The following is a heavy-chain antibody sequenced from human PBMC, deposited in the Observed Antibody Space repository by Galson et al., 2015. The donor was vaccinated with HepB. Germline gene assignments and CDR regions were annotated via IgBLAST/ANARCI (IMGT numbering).Heavy chain of an antibody. CDR1: GFTFDDYA. Sequence: SLRLSCAASGFTFDDYAMHWVRQAPEKGLEWVSGISWNSGSIGYADSVKGRFTISSDNAKNSLYLEMNSLRVEDTALYYCAKDRGGYSGYDSWFDPWGQGALVTVSS. D-gene: IGHD5-12*01. CDR2: ISWNSGSI. CDR3: AKDRGGYSGYDSWFDP. V-gene: IGHV3-9*01. J-gene: IGHJ5*02.